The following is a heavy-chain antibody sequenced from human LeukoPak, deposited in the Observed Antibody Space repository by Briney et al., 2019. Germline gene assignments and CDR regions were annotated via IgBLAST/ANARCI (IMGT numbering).Heavy chain of an antibody. CDR2: ISSSSSTI. D-gene: IGHD3/OR15-3a*01. Sequence: GGSLRLSCAASGFTFSSYSMNWVRQAPGKGLEWVSYISSSSSTIYYADSVKGRFTISRDNAKNSLFLQMNSLRAEDTAVYYCARSRTGNIFDSWGQGTLVTVSS. J-gene: IGHJ4*02. V-gene: IGHV3-48*01. CDR1: GFTFSSYS. CDR3: ARSRTGNIFDS.